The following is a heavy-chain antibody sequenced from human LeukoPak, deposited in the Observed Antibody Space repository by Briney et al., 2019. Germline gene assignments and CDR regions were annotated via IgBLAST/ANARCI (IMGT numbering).Heavy chain of an antibody. Sequence: SETLSLPCAVYGGSFSGYYWSWIRQPPGKGLEWIGEINHSGSTNYNPSLKSRVTISVDTSKNQFSLKLSSVTAADTAVYYCARGRSGYSYGPRFDYWGQGTLVTVSS. CDR3: ARGRSGYSYGPRFDY. CDR2: INHSGST. D-gene: IGHD5-18*01. J-gene: IGHJ4*02. CDR1: GGSFSGYY. V-gene: IGHV4-34*01.